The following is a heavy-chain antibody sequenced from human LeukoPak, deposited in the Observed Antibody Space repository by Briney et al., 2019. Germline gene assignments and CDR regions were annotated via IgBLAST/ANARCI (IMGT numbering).Heavy chain of an antibody. J-gene: IGHJ4*02. CDR2: ISYDGSNK. V-gene: IGHV3-30*18. D-gene: IGHD6-19*01. CDR3: AKDEYSSGWSNFDY. Sequence: PGGSLRLSCAASGFTFSSYWMSWVRQAPGKGLEWVAVISYDGSNKYYADSVKGRFTISRDNSKNTLYLQMNSLRAEDTAVYYCAKDEYSSGWSNFDYWGQGTLVTVSS. CDR1: GFTFSSYW.